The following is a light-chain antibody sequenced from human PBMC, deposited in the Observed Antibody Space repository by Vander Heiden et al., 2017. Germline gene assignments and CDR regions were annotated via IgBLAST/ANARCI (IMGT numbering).Light chain of an antibody. V-gene: IGKV3-11*01. CDR1: QSVSIS. Sequence: IVFTQSPANVSLSPGERVPLSCRASQSVSISLAWYQQKPCQAPKLLIYDTFPLASGVPPRFSGSGSGTDFTLTISSLEPDDFALYYCQQRGNWLGSFGGGTRVEI. CDR3: QQRGNWLGS. CDR2: DTF. J-gene: IGKJ4*01.